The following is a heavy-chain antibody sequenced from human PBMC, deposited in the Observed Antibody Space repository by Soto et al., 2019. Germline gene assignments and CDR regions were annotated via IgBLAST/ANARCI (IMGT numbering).Heavy chain of an antibody. CDR2: ISYDGSNK. CDR3: AKTRVPAAIWYYFDY. D-gene: IGHD2-2*01. J-gene: IGHJ4*02. V-gene: IGHV3-30*18. Sequence: GGSLRLSCAASGFTFSSYGMHWVRQAPGKGLEWVAVISYDGSNKYYADSVKGRFTISRDNSKNTLYLQMNSLGAEDTAVYYCAKTRVPAAIWYYFDYWGQGTLVTVSS. CDR1: GFTFSSYG.